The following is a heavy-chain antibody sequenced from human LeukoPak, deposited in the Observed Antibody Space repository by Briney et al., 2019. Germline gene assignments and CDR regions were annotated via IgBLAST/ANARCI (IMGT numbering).Heavy chain of an antibody. V-gene: IGHV3-7*03. D-gene: IGHD4-17*01. CDR2: IKQDGSEK. J-gene: IGHJ4*02. CDR1: GFTFSDYY. CDR3: ATLRLRRFDY. Sequence: GGSLRLSCAASGFTFSDYYMSWIRQAPGKGLEWVANIKQDGSEKYYVDSVKGRFTISRDNAKNSLYLQMNSLRAEDTAVYYCATLRLRRFDYWGQGTLVTVSS.